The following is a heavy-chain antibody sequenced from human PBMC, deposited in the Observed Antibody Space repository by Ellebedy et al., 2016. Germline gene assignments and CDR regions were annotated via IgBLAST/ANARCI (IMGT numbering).Heavy chain of an antibody. V-gene: IGHV1-2*04. J-gene: IGHJ6*02. D-gene: IGHD2-15*01. CDR2: INPNSGGT. CDR3: AREEPERYCSGGSCSYGMDV. CDR1: GYTFTGYY. Sequence: ASVKVSXXASGYTFTGYYMHWVRQAPGQGLEWMGWINPNSGGTNYAQKFQGWVTMTRDTSISTAYMELSRLRSDDTAVYYCAREEPERYCSGGSCSYGMDVWGQGTTVTVSS.